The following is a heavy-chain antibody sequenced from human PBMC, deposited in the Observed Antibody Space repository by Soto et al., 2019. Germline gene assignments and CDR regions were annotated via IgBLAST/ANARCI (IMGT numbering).Heavy chain of an antibody. J-gene: IGHJ3*02. Sequence: GGSLRLSCAASGFTFSSYAMHWVRQAPGKGLEWVAVISYDGSNKYYADSVKGRFTISRDNSKNTLYLQMNSLRAEDTAVYYCAKGRCGGNCNSGQWAFDIWGQGTMVTVSS. D-gene: IGHD2-21*02. CDR3: AKGRCGGNCNSGQWAFDI. CDR1: GFTFSSYA. V-gene: IGHV3-30-3*01. CDR2: ISYDGSNK.